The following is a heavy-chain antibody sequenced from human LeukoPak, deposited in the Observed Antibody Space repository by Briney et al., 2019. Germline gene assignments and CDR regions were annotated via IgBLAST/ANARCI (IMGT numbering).Heavy chain of an antibody. J-gene: IGHJ4*02. CDR3: AKNQDAGYSGSCLDY. CDR1: GFTFSNYG. V-gene: IGHV3-30*18. D-gene: IGHD6-13*01. Sequence: AGRSLRLSCAASGFTFSNYGMHWVRQAPGKGLEWVAVISYDGSNKYYADSVKGRFTISRDNSKNTLYLQMNSLRAEDTAVYYCAKNQDAGYSGSCLDYWGQGTLVTVSS. CDR2: ISYDGSNK.